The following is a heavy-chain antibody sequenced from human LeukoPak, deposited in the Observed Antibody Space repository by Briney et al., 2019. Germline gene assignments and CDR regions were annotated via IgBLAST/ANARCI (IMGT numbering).Heavy chain of an antibody. D-gene: IGHD3-10*02. CDR1: GFTFSSYE. CDR3: AELGITMIGGV. Sequence: GGSLRLSCGVSGFTFSSYEMNWVLQAPGKGLEWVSYISSSGSTIYYADSVKGRFTISRDNAKNSLYLQMNSLRAEDTAVYYCAELGITMIGGVWGKGTTVTISS. V-gene: IGHV3-48*03. CDR2: ISSSGSTI. J-gene: IGHJ6*04.